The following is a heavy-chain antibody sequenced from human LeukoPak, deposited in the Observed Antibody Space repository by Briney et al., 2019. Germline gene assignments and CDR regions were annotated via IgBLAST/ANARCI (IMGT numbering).Heavy chain of an antibody. V-gene: IGHV4-59*08. CDR2: IYYSGST. CDR3: ARRHYYYGMDV. Sequence: SETLSLTCTVSGGSISSYYWSWIRQPPGKGLEWIGYIYYSGSTNYNPPLKSRVTISVDTSKNQFSLKLSSVTAADTAVYYCARRHYYYGMDVWGQGTTVTVSS. CDR1: GGSISSYY. J-gene: IGHJ6*02.